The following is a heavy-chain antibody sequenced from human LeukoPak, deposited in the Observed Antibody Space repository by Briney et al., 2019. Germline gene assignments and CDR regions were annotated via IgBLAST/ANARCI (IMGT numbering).Heavy chain of an antibody. CDR1: GGSISSSSYY. Sequence: SETLSLTCTVSGGSISSSSYYWGWIRQPPGKGLEWIGSIYYSGSTYYNPSLKSRVTISVDTSKNQFSLKLSSVTAADTAVYYCARGGSVTTLDYYYGMDVWGQGTTVTVSS. CDR3: ARGGSVTTLDYYYGMDV. D-gene: IGHD4-4*01. J-gene: IGHJ6*02. CDR2: IYYSGST. V-gene: IGHV4-39*07.